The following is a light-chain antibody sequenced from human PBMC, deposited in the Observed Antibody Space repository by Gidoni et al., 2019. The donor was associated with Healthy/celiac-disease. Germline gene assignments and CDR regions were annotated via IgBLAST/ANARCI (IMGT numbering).Light chain of an antibody. Sequence: IQLTQSPSFLSSSVGDRVTITCRASQGISSYLAWYQPKPGKAPKLLIYAASTLQSGVPSRFSGSGSGTEFTLTISSLQPEDFATYYCQQLNSYPLTFGGGTKVEIK. CDR1: QGISSY. CDR2: AAS. V-gene: IGKV1-9*01. J-gene: IGKJ4*01. CDR3: QQLNSYPLT.